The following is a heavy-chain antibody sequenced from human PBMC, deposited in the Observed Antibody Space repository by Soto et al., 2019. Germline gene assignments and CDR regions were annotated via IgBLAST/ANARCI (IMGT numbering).Heavy chain of an antibody. CDR3: AKDPNDYGDYGDAFAI. CDR1: GFTFSSYA. CDR2: ISGSGGST. J-gene: IGHJ3*02. Sequence: PGGSLRLSCAASGFTFSSYAMSWVRQAPGKGLEWVSAISGSGGSTYYADSVKGRFTISRDNSKNTLYLQMNSLRAEDTAVYYCAKDPNDYGDYGDAFAIWGQGTMVTVSS. D-gene: IGHD4-17*01. V-gene: IGHV3-23*01.